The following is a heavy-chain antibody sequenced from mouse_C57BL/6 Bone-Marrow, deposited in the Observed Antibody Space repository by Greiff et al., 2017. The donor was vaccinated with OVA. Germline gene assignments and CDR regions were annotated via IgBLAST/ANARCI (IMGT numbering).Heavy chain of an antibody. V-gene: IGHV1-69*01. Sequence: QVQLQQPGAELVMPGASVKLSCKASGYTFTSYWMHWVKQRPGQGLEWIGEIDPSDSYTNYNQKFKGKSTLTVDKSSSTAYMQLSSLTSEDSAVYYCARSENWDEFAYWGQGTLVTVSA. CDR2: IDPSDSYT. CDR1: GYTFTSYW. J-gene: IGHJ3*01. D-gene: IGHD4-1*01. CDR3: ARSENWDEFAY.